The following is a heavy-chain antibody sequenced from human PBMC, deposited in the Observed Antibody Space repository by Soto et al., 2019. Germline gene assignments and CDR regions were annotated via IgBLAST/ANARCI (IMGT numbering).Heavy chain of an antibody. CDR1: GFSFSSHA. Sequence: GGSLRLSCVASGFSFSSHAMHWVRQAPGKGLEWVAALRFDGSHEYYADSVKGRFTISRDNSRNTLYLHMNGLRTDDTAVYYCARDGFEYSSSSYFDYWGQGIVVTVSS. V-gene: IGHV3-30*02. J-gene: IGHJ4*02. CDR2: LRFDGSHE. CDR3: ARDGFEYSSSSYFDY. D-gene: IGHD6-6*01.